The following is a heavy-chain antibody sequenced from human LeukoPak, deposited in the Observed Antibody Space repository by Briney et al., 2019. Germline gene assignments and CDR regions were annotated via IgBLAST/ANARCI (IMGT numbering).Heavy chain of an antibody. J-gene: IGHJ6*03. Sequence: GGSLRLSXAASGFTFSSYWMSWIRQAPGKGLEWVSYISSSGSTIYYADSVKGRFTISRDNVKNSLYLQMNSLRAEDTAVYYCARVADKYYYYMDVWGKGTTVTVSS. CDR2: ISSSGSTI. V-gene: IGHV3-11*04. CDR1: GFTFSSYW. D-gene: IGHD6-19*01. CDR3: ARVADKYYYYMDV.